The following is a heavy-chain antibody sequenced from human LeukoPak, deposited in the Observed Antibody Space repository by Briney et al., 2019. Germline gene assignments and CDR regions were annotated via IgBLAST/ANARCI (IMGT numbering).Heavy chain of an antibody. J-gene: IGHJ4*02. Sequence: ASVKVSCKASGYTFTSYGISWVRQAPGQRLEWMGWINAGNGNTKYSQEFQGRVTITRDTSASTAYMELSSLRSEDMAVYYCAREAYYGSGSWGFDYWGQGTLVTVSS. D-gene: IGHD3-10*01. CDR2: INAGNGNT. CDR1: GYTFTSYG. V-gene: IGHV1-3*03. CDR3: AREAYYGSGSWGFDY.